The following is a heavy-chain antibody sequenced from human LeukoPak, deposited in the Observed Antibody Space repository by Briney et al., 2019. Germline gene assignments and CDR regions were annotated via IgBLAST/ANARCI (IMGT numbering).Heavy chain of an antibody. Sequence: GGSLRLSCAASGFTFSSYAMHWVRQAPGKGLEWVAVISYDGSNKYYADSVKGRFTISRDNSKKPLYLQMNSLRDEDTVVYYCARTASINYYDSSGYYFLYWGQGTLVTVSS. CDR1: GFTFSSYA. D-gene: IGHD3-22*01. CDR2: ISYDGSNK. V-gene: IGHV3-30*04. J-gene: IGHJ4*02. CDR3: ARTASINYYDSSGYYFLY.